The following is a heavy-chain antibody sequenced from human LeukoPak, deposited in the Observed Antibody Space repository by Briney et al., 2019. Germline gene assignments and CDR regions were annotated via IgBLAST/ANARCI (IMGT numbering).Heavy chain of an antibody. D-gene: IGHD3-22*01. CDR2: IFYSGSH. CDR1: GGSVSSSHW. Sequence: PSETLSLTCAVSGGSVSSSHWWSWVRQAPGQGLMWIGEIFYSGSHNYNPSLKTRVTISIDEPKNQFSLKLSSMTAADTAVYYCARHRYYYDSSAYHFDYWGQGTLVTVSS. CDR3: ARHRYYYDSSAYHFDY. V-gene: IGHV4-4*02. J-gene: IGHJ4*02.